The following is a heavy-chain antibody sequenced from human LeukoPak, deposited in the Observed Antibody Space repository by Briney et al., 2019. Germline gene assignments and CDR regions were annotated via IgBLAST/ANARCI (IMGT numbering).Heavy chain of an antibody. CDR1: GFTFSNCA. V-gene: IGHV3-23*01. J-gene: IGHJ4*02. CDR3: AKDLGYGSGSGLDY. CDR2: ISGSGGST. Sequence: RGGSLRLSCEASGFTFSNCAMSWVRQARGKGLEWVSAISGSGGSTYYADSVKGRFTISRDNSKNTLYLQMNSLRAEDTAVYYCAKDLGYGSGSGLDYWGQGTLVTVSS. D-gene: IGHD3-10*01.